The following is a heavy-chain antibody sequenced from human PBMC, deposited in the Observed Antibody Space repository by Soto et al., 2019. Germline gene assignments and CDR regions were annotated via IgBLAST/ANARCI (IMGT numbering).Heavy chain of an antibody. Sequence: SATLSLTCTVSCGSISSYYWSWIRQPPGKGLEWIGYIYYSGSTNYNPSLKSRVTISVDTSKNQFYLNLSSGTAADTAVYYCARDDGYSSGWYALDYWGQGTLVNVSS. D-gene: IGHD6-19*01. CDR3: ARDDGYSSGWYALDY. CDR2: IYYSGST. J-gene: IGHJ4*02. V-gene: IGHV4-59*01. CDR1: CGSISSYY.